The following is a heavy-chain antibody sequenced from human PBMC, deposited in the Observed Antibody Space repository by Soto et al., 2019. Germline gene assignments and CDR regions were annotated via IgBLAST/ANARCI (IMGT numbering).Heavy chain of an antibody. V-gene: IGHV4-59*01. CDR1: GGSISSYY. CDR3: ARQAYIAAPMYV. Sequence: QVQLQESGPGLVKPSETLSLTCTVSGGSISSYYWSWIRQPPGKGLEWIGYIYYSGSTNYNPSLKSRVTISLDTSKKQFSLKLRSVTAADTAVYYCARQAYIAAPMYVWGQGNTVTVSS. CDR2: IYYSGST. J-gene: IGHJ6*02. D-gene: IGHD5-12*01.